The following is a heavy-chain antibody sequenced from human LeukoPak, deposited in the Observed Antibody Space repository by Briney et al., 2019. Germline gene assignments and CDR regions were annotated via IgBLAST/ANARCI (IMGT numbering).Heavy chain of an antibody. CDR1: GGSISSYY. J-gene: IGHJ5*02. Sequence: SETLSLTCTVSGGSISSYYWSWIRQPPGKGLEWIGYIYTSGSTNYNPSLKRRVTISVDTSKNQFSLKLSSVTAADTAVYYCARQSGTTRADWFDPWGQGTLVTVSS. V-gene: IGHV4-4*09. D-gene: IGHD1-7*01. CDR2: IYTSGST. CDR3: ARQSGTTRADWFDP.